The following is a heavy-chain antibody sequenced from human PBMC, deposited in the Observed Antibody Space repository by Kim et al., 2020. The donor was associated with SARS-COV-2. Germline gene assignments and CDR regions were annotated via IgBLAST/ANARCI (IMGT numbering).Heavy chain of an antibody. D-gene: IGHD3-3*01. CDR1: GGSISSGGYY. CDR2: IYYSGST. CDR3: ARGASITIFGVVTWGGYFDL. Sequence: SETLSLTCTVSGGSISSGGYYWSWIRQHPGKGLEWIGYIYYSGSTYYNPFLKSRVTISVDTSKNQFSLKLSSVTAADTAVYYCARGASITIFGVVTWGGYFDLWGRGTLVTVSS. V-gene: IGHV4-31*03. J-gene: IGHJ2*01.